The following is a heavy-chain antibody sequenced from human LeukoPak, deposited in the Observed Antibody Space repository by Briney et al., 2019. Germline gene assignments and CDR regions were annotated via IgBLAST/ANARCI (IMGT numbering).Heavy chain of an antibody. J-gene: IGHJ6*02. D-gene: IGHD1-26*01. CDR2: IYSGGST. V-gene: IGHV3-53*01. CDR1: GFTVSSNY. Sequence: GGSLRLSCAASGFTVSSNYMSWVRQAPGKGLEWVSVIYSGGSTYYADSVKGRFTISRDNSKNTLYLQMNSLRAEDTAVYYCARDQLRGGSSKTGMDVWGQGTTVTVSS. CDR3: ARDQLRGGSSKTGMDV.